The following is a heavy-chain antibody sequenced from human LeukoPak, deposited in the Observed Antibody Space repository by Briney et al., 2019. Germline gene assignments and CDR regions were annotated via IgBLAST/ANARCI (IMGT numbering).Heavy chain of an antibody. V-gene: IGHV1-8*01. J-gene: IGHJ4*02. CDR2: MNPNSGNT. CDR3: ARDFAPHYYDSSGLDY. CDR1: GYTFTSYD. Sequence: GASVKVSCKASGYTFTSYDINWVRQATGQGLEWMGWMNPNSGNTGYAQKFQGRVTVTRNTSISTAYMELSSLRSEDTAVYYCARDFAPHYYDSSGLDYWGQGTLVTVPS. D-gene: IGHD3-22*01.